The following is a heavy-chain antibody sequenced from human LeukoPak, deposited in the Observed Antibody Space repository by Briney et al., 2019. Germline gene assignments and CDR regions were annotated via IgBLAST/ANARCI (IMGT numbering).Heavy chain of an antibody. CDR3: ARGIAATTGWYFDY. Sequence: SETLSLTCAVSGGSISSGGYSWSWIRQPPGKGLEWIGYIYHSGSTYYNPSLKSRVTISVDRSKNQFSLKLSSVTAADTAVYYCARGIAATTGWYFDYWGQGTLVTVSS. CDR1: GGSISSGGYS. D-gene: IGHD5-12*01. J-gene: IGHJ4*02. V-gene: IGHV4-30-2*01. CDR2: IYHSGST.